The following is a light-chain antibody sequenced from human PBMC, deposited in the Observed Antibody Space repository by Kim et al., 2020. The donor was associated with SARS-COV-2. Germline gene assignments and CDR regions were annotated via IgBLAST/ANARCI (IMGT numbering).Light chain of an antibody. V-gene: IGLV2-14*03. CDR2: DVT. J-gene: IGLJ3*02. CDR3: SSYTSSKTWV. CDR1: NSDIGGYNY. Sequence: QSALTQPASVSGSPGQWFTISCTGSNSDIGGYNYVSWYQQHPGKAPKLTIYDVTKRPSGVSDRFSGSKSGNTASLIISGLQADDEADYYCSSYTSSKTWVFGGGTQLTVL.